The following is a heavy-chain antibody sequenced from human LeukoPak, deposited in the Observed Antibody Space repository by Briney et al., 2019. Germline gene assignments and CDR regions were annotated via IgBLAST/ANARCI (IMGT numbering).Heavy chain of an antibody. D-gene: IGHD6-13*01. Sequence: SETLSLTCTVSGGSISSYYWSWIRQPPGKGLEWIGYIYYSGSTNYNPSLKSRVTISVDTSKNQFSLKLSSVTAADTAVYYCARGEQLIDYWGQATLVTVSS. J-gene: IGHJ4*02. V-gene: IGHV4-59*08. CDR2: IYYSGST. CDR1: GGSISSYY. CDR3: ARGEQLIDY.